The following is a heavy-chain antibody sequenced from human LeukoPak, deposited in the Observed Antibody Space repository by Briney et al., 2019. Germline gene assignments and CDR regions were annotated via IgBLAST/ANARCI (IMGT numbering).Heavy chain of an antibody. CDR2: IIPILGIA. CDR1: GGTFSSYT. Sequence: GASVKVSCKASGGTFSSYTISWVRQAPGQGLEWMGRIIPILGIANYAQKFQGRVTITADKSPSTAYMELSSLRSEDTAVYYCARGEYCSGGSCTYYYGVDVWGQGTTVTVSS. CDR3: ARGEYCSGGSCTYYYGVDV. V-gene: IGHV1-69*02. D-gene: IGHD2-15*01. J-gene: IGHJ6*02.